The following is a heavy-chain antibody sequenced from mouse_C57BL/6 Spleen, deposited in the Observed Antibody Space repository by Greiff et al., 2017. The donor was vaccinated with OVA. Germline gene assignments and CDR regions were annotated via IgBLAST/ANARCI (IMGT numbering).Heavy chain of an antibody. V-gene: IGHV14-4*01. CDR2: IDPENGDT. J-gene: IGHJ4*01. Sequence: VQLKQSGAELVRPGASVKLSCTASGFNIKDDYMHWVKQRPEQGLEWIGWIDPENGDTEYASKFQGKATITADTSSNTAYLQLSSLTSEDTAVYYCTTDWDDYAMDYWGQGTSVTVSS. CDR1: GFNIKDDY. CDR3: TTDWDDYAMDY. D-gene: IGHD4-1*01.